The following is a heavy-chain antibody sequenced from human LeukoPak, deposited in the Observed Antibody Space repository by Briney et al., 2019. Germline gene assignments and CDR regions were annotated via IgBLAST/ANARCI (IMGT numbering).Heavy chain of an antibody. J-gene: IGHJ6*03. CDR1: GFTFSSYG. V-gene: IGHV3-30*02. Sequence: GGSLRLSCAASGFTFSSYGMHWVRQAPGKGLEWVAFIRYDGSNKYYADSVRGRFTISRDNSKNTLYLQMNSLRAEDTAVYYCAKDPTAMGHNYYYYMDVWGKGTTVTISS. CDR2: IRYDGSNK. D-gene: IGHD5-18*01. CDR3: AKDPTAMGHNYYYYMDV.